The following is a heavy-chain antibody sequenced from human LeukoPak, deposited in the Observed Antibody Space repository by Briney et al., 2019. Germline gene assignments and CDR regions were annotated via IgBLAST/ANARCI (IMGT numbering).Heavy chain of an antibody. CDR3: ARALVSSGWSGDY. Sequence: GGSLRLSCAASGFTFSSYAMSWVRQAPGKGLEWVSAISGSGGSTYYADSVKGRFTISRDNSKNTLYLQMNSLRAEDTAVYYCARALVSSGWSGDYWGQGTLVTVSS. J-gene: IGHJ4*02. V-gene: IGHV3-23*01. D-gene: IGHD6-19*01. CDR1: GFTFSSYA. CDR2: ISGSGGST.